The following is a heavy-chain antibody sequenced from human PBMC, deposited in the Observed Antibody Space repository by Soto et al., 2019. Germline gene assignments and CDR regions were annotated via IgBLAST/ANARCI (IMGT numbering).Heavy chain of an antibody. CDR1: GYTFATFA. CDR3: AGGGVACTFGYFVS. D-gene: IGHD6-19*01. Sequence: QVHLVQSGAEVKKPGASVKISCKTSGYTFATFAVHWVRQAPGQGLEWMGWINAGNGDTRYSQKFQGRVTITGHTSVRTADVELSSLRSKDTAVYYCAGGGVACTFGYFVSWGQGTLVTVSS. V-gene: IGHV1-3*01. J-gene: IGHJ4*02. CDR2: INAGNGDT.